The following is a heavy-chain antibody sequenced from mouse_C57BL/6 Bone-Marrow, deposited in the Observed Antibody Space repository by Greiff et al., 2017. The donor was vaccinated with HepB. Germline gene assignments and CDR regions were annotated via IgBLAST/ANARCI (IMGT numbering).Heavy chain of an antibody. J-gene: IGHJ4*01. V-gene: IGHV1-81*01. Sequence: QVQLQQSGAELARPGASVKLSCKASGYTFTSYGISWVTQRPGQGLEWIGEIYPRSGNTYYNEKFKGKATMTADKSSSTAYMELRSLTSEDSAVYFCARGMLGRAMDYWGQGTSVTVSS. D-gene: IGHD4-1*01. CDR1: GYTFTSYG. CDR2: IYPRSGNT. CDR3: ARGMLGRAMDY.